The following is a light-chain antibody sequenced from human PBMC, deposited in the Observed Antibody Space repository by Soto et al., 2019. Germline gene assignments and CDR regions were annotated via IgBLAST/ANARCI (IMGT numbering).Light chain of an antibody. CDR1: SSDVGSYIL. Sequence: QSALTQPASVSGSPGQSITISCTGTSSDVGSYILVSWYQQHPGKAPKVMIYEVSKRPSGVSNRFSGSKSGNTASLTISGLQAEDEADYYCCSYGGSYVFGPGTKVTVL. J-gene: IGLJ1*01. CDR2: EVS. V-gene: IGLV2-23*02. CDR3: CSYGGSYV.